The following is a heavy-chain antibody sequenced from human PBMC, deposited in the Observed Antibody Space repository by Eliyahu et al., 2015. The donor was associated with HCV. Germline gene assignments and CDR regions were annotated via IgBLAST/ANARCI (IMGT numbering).Heavy chain of an antibody. CDR2: ISGSGGST. D-gene: IGHD4-23*01. Sequence: EVQLLESGGGLVQPGGSLXLSCXASGFTFSSXAMSWVRQAPGKGLGWVSAISGSGGSTYYADSVKGRFTISRDNSKNTLYLQMNSLRAEDTAVYYCAKVGGNPEISYWGQGTLVTVSS. V-gene: IGHV3-23*01. J-gene: IGHJ4*02. CDR3: AKVGGNPEISY. CDR1: GFTFSSXA.